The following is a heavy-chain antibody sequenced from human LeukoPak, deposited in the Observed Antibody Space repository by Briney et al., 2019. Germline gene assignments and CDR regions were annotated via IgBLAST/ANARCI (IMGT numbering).Heavy chain of an antibody. J-gene: IGHJ4*02. Sequence: GGSLRLSCAASGFTFSSYSMNWVRQAPGKGLEWVSSISSSSYIYYADSVKGRFTISRDNAKNSLYLQMNSLRAEDTAVYYCARDQREYCSSTSCYWSLDVNDYWGQGTLVTVSS. D-gene: IGHD2-2*01. CDR2: ISSSSYI. CDR3: ARDQREYCSSTSCYWSLDVNDY. V-gene: IGHV3-21*01. CDR1: GFTFSSYS.